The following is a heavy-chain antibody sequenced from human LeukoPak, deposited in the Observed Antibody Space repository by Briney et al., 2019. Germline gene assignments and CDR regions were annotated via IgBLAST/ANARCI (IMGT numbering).Heavy chain of an antibody. D-gene: IGHD1-26*01. V-gene: IGHV1-2*02. CDR2: INPNSGGT. CDR1: GYSFIGYY. Sequence: GASVKVSCKASGYSFIGYYMHWVRQAPGQGLEWMGWINPNSGGTNSAQKFQGRVTMTRDTSISTAYVELSRLTSDDTAVYYCARHPYSGSYHFDYWGQGTLVTVSS. CDR3: ARHPYSGSYHFDY. J-gene: IGHJ4*02.